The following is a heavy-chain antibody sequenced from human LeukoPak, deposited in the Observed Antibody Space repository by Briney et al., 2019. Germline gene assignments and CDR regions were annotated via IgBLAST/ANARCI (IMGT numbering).Heavy chain of an antibody. Sequence: SETLSLTCTVSGGSISSYYWSWIRQPPGNKLEWIGYIYSSGTTNYNPSLKSRVTISVDTSKNQFSLKLRSVTAADTAVYYCARGTSSSWYRTKNNWFDPWGQGTLVTVSS. CDR3: ARGTSSSWYRTKNNWFDP. CDR2: IYSSGTT. J-gene: IGHJ5*02. D-gene: IGHD6-13*01. V-gene: IGHV4-59*01. CDR1: GGSISSYY.